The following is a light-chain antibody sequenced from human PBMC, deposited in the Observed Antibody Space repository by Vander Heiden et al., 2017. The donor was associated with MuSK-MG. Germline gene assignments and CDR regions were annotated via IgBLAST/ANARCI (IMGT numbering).Light chain of an antibody. Sequence: DIQMTQSPSSLSASVGDRVTITCRASQSISSYLNWYQQKPGKAPKLLIYAASSLQSGVPSRFSASGSGTDFTLTISSLQPEDFTTYYCQQSDSTPLTFGGATKVEIK. CDR3: QQSDSTPLT. V-gene: IGKV1-39*01. J-gene: IGKJ4*01. CDR2: AAS. CDR1: QSISSY.